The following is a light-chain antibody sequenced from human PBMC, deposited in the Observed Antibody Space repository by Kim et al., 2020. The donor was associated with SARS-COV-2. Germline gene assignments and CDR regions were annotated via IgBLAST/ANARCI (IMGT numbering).Light chain of an antibody. CDR2: EDN. Sequence: NFMLTQPHSVSESPGKTVTISCTHSSGSIASNYVQWYQQRPGSAPTTVIYEDNQRPSGVPDRFSGSIDSSSNSASLTISGLKTEDEADYYCQSYDSSNRWVFGGGTKLTVL. J-gene: IGLJ3*02. CDR1: SGSIASNY. V-gene: IGLV6-57*03. CDR3: QSYDSSNRWV.